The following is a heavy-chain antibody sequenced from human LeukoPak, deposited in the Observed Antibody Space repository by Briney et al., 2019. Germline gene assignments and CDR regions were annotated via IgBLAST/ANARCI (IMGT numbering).Heavy chain of an antibody. V-gene: IGHV4-39*07. CDR1: GGSISSSSYY. CDR2: IYYSGST. Sequence: SETLSLTCTVSGGSISSSSYYWGLIREPPGKGLELIGSIYYSGSTYYNPSLKSRVTISVDTSKNQFSLKLSSVTAADTAVYYCARETFHVPAFSYGRNYYDSSGYISAFDPWGQGTLVTVSS. CDR3: ARETFHVPAFSYGRNYYDSSGYISAFDP. J-gene: IGHJ5*02. D-gene: IGHD3-22*01.